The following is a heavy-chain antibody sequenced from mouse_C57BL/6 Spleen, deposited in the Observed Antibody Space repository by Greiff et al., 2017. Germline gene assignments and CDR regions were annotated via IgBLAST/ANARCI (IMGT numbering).Heavy chain of an antibody. CDR2: IYPSDGET. CDR1: GYTFTSYW. CDR3: ARSVYYGSSGHDY. J-gene: IGHJ2*01. V-gene: IGHV1-61*01. Sequence: QVQLQQPGAELVRPGSSVKLSCKASGYTFTSYWMDWVKQRPGQGLEWIGNIYPSDGETHYNQKFKDKATLTVDKSSSTAYMQLSSLTSEDSAVYYCARSVYYGSSGHDYWGQGTTLTVSS. D-gene: IGHD1-1*01.